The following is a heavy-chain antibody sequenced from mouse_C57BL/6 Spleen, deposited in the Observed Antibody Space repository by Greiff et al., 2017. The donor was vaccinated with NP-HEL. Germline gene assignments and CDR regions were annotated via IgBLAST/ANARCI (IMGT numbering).Heavy chain of an antibody. CDR1: GFSLTSYG. V-gene: IGHV2-6*03. Sequence: VKVEESGPGLVAPSQSLSITCTVSGFSLTSYGVHWVRQPPGKGLEWLVVIWSDGSTTYNSALKSRLSISKDNSKSQVFLKMNSLQTDDTAMYYCARGGYYLYYAMDYWGQGTSVTVSS. D-gene: IGHD2-3*01. J-gene: IGHJ4*01. CDR2: IWSDGST. CDR3: ARGGYYLYYAMDY.